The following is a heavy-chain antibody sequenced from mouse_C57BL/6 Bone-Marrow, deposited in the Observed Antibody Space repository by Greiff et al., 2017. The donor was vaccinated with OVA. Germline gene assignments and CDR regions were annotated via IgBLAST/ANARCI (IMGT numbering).Heavy chain of an antibody. J-gene: IGHJ2*01. Sequence: QVQLQQPGAELVKPGASVKLSCKASGYTFTSYWMQWVKQRPGQGLEWIGEIDPSDSYTNYNQKLQGKATLTVDTSSSTAYMQLSSLTSEDSAVYYCAREFITTVVFDYWGQGTTLTVSS. CDR2: IDPSDSYT. V-gene: IGHV1-50*01. D-gene: IGHD1-1*01. CDR1: GYTFTSYW. CDR3: AREFITTVVFDY.